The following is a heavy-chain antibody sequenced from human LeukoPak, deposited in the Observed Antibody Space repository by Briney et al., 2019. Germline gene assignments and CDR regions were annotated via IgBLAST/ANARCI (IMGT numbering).Heavy chain of an antibody. V-gene: IGHV3-30*18. D-gene: IGHD3-10*01. CDR1: GFTFSSYG. J-gene: IGHJ5*02. CDR2: ISYDGSNK. CDR3: AKAAQLLWFGELRYNWFDP. Sequence: GGSLRLSCAASGFTFSSYGMHWVRQAPGKGLEWVAVISYDGSNKYYADSVKGRFTISRDNSKNTLYLQMNSLRAEDTAVYYCAKAAQLLWFGELRYNWFDPWGQGTLVTVSS.